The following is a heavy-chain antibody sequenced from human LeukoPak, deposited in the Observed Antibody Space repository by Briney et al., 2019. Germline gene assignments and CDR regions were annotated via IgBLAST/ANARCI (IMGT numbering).Heavy chain of an antibody. V-gene: IGHV3-48*03. CDR3: ASSMVRGVIFDY. Sequence: QPGGSLRLSCAASGFTFSSYEMNWVRQAPGKGLEWVSYISSSGSTIYYADSVKGRFTISRDNAKNSLYLQMNSLRAEDTAVYYCASSMVRGVIFDYWGQGTLVTVSS. CDR2: ISSSGSTI. CDR1: GFTFSSYE. J-gene: IGHJ4*02. D-gene: IGHD3-10*01.